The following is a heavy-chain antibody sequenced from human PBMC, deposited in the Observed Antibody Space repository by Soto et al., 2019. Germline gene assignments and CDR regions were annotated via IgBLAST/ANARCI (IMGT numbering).Heavy chain of an antibody. CDR3: AKTRAYGYAYGVGEDAFDY. D-gene: IGHD5-18*01. J-gene: IGHJ4*02. CDR1: GGYFSGYY. V-gene: IGHV4-34*01. Sequence: SETLSLTCAVYGGYFSGYYWTWIRQPPGTGLEWIGEINHSGSTNYNPSLKSRVTISVDTSKMQFSLKLSSVTAADTAVYYCAKTRAYGYAYGVGEDAFDYWGQGTLVTVSS. CDR2: INHSGST.